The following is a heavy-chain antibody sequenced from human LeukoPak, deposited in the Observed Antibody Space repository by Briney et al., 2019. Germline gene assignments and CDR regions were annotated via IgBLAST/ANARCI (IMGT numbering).Heavy chain of an antibody. CDR1: GFTFSTYG. J-gene: IGHJ5*02. CDR3: ARDVWFDP. V-gene: IGHV3-33*01. CDR2: IWHDGTNK. Sequence: GGSLRLSCAASGFTFSTYGMHWVRQAPGKGLEWVAVIWHDGTNKYYADSVKGRFIISRDNSKNSLYLQMNSLRAEDTALYYCARDVWFDPWGQGTLVTVSS.